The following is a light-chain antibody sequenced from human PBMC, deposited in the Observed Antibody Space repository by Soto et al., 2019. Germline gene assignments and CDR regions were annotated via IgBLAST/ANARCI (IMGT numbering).Light chain of an antibody. Sequence: EIVLTQSPGTLSLSPGERATLSCMASQSVSSSYLAWYQQKPGQAPRLLIYGASSRATGIPDRFSGSGSGTDFTLTISRLEPEDFAVYYCQQYGSSRVTFGPGTKVDIK. CDR1: QSVSSSY. CDR2: GAS. CDR3: QQYGSSRVT. J-gene: IGKJ3*01. V-gene: IGKV3-20*01.